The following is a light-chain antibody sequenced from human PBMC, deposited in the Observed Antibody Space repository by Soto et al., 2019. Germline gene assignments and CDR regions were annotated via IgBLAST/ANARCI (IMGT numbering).Light chain of an antibody. CDR3: QQRSNGVT. J-gene: IGKJ3*01. Sequence: EIVLTQSPATLSLSPGERATLSCRASQSVSSYLAWYQQKPGQAPRLLIYDASNRATGIPARFSGSGSGPDFTLTISSLEPEDFAVYYCQQRSNGVTFGPGTKVDIK. CDR2: DAS. V-gene: IGKV3-11*01. CDR1: QSVSSY.